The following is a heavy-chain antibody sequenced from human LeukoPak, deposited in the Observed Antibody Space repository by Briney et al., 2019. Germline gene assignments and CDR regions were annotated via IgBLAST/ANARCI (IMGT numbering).Heavy chain of an antibody. J-gene: IGHJ5*02. CDR3: ARKEGGQLVNTRRWFDP. Sequence: PSETLSLTCAVYGGSLSDYYWSWIRQSPGKGLEWIGEISHRGRTYYNLSLKSRVTISIDTSKNQFSLKLSSVTAADTAVYYCARKEGGQLVNTRRWFDPWGQGTLVTVSS. V-gene: IGHV4-34*01. CDR1: GGSLSDYY. CDR2: ISHRGRT. D-gene: IGHD6-13*01.